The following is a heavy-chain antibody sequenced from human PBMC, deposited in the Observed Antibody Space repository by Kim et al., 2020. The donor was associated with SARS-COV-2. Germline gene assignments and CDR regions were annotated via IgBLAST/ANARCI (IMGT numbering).Heavy chain of an antibody. J-gene: IGHJ6*02. CDR2: ISYGGGNK. D-gene: IGHD2-2*01. V-gene: IGHV3-30*04. Sequence: GGSLRLSCAASGFSFSSYAVHWVRQAPGKGLEWVAVISYGGGNKYYADSVQGRFTISRDNSRNTLYLQMNSLRSEDTAVYYCARDGDECNSASCYFYGMDVWGQGTTVTVSS. CDR1: GFSFSSYA. CDR3: ARDGDECNSASCYFYGMDV.